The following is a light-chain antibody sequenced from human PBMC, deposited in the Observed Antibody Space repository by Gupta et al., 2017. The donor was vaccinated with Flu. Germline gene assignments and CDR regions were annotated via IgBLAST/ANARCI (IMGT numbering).Light chain of an antibody. CDR3: QQWSRSPFT. Sequence: MELTQSPDCQSVTPKEKFTITCRASQSIVSSLNWYQQKPEQSTKLLIKYASQYCSGVPSRFSGSGSGTDFTLTINSREAEDAATDYCQQWSRSPFTFGGGTKVEIK. CDR1: QSIVSS. J-gene: IGKJ4*01. CDR2: YAS. V-gene: IGKV6-21*01.